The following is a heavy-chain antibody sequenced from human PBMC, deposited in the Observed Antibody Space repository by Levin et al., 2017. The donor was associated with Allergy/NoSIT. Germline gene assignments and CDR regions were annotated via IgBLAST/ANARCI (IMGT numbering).Heavy chain of an antibody. Sequence: GESLKISCTVSGFIFRDYAISWVRQAPGKGLEWVAFIRNKEYGEKTQYAASVQGRFTISRDDSTGIAYLQMNSLTIEDTAVYYCIRGHSGYYAEYFYHWGQGTVVTVSS. D-gene: IGHD3-22*01. CDR2: IRNKEYGEKT. V-gene: IGHV3-49*04. CDR1: GFIFRDYA. CDR3: IRGHSGYYAEYFYH. J-gene: IGHJ1*01.